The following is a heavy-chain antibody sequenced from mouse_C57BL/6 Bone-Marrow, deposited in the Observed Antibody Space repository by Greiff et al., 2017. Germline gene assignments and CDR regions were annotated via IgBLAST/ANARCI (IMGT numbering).Heavy chain of an antibody. CDR3: ANYYGSRGFDY. CDR2: ISSGGSYT. D-gene: IGHD1-1*01. V-gene: IGHV5-6*01. CDR1: GFTFSSYG. Sequence: EVMLVESGGDLVKPGGSLKLSCAASGFTFSSYGMSWVRQTPDKRLEWVATISSGGSYTYYPDSVKGRFTISRDNAKNTLYLQMSSLKSEDTAMYYCANYYGSRGFDYWGQGTTLTVSS. J-gene: IGHJ2*01.